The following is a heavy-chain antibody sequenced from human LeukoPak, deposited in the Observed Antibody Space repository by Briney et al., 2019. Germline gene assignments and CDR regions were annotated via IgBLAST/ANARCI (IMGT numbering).Heavy chain of an antibody. CDR2: ISGGGGST. CDR3: AKDPSDYGGNPGLDY. V-gene: IGHV3-23*01. D-gene: IGHD4-23*01. J-gene: IGHJ4*02. Sequence: GGSLRLSCAASGFTFSSYAMSWVRQAPGKGLEWVSVISGGGGSTNYADSVKGRFTISRDNSKNTLYLQMNSLRAEDTAVYYCAKDPSDYGGNPGLDYWGQGTLVTVSS. CDR1: GFTFSSYA.